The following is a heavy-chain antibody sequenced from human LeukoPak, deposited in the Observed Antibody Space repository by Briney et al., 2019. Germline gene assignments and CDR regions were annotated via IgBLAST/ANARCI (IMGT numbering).Heavy chain of an antibody. J-gene: IGHJ4*02. CDR2: ISDDGRSK. Sequence: EGSLRLSCAASGFSFISYGMHWVRQAPGKGLEWVGVISDDGRSKDYADSVKGRFTISRDNSKDTLYLQMNSLRAEDTAVYYCAKRPSDYGDYVSYFDYWGQGTLVTVSS. D-gene: IGHD4-17*01. CDR3: AKRPSDYGDYVSYFDY. V-gene: IGHV3-30*18. CDR1: GFSFISYG.